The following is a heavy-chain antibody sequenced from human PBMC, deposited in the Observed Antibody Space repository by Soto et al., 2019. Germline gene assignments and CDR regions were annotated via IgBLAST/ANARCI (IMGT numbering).Heavy chain of an antibody. CDR3: ARLATVTPPYYFDY. CDR1: GYIFINYY. Sequence: ASVKVSCKASGYIFINYYMHWVRQAPGQGLEWMGVINPSGGTTSYAQKFQGRVTMTRDTSTSTVYMELSSLRSDDMAIYYCARLATVTPPYYFDYWGQGTLVTVSS. J-gene: IGHJ4*02. D-gene: IGHD4-17*01. CDR2: INPSGGTT. V-gene: IGHV1-46*01.